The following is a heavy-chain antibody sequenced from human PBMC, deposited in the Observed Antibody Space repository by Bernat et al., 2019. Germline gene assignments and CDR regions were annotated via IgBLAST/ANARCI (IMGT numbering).Heavy chain of an antibody. CDR2: ISYDGSNK. D-gene: IGHD6-19*01. J-gene: IGHJ4*02. Sequence: QVQLVESGGGVVQPGRSLRLSCAASGFTFSSYAMHWVRQAPGKGLEWVAVISYDGSNKYYADSVKGRFTISRDNSKNTLYLQRNSLRAEDTAVYYCARDLSGYSSGWYEYYFDYWGQGTLVTVSS. CDR1: GFTFSSYA. V-gene: IGHV3-30*01. CDR3: ARDLSGYSSGWYEYYFDY.